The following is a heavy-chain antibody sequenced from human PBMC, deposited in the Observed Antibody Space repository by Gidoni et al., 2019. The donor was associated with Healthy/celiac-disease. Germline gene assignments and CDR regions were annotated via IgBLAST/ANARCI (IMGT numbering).Heavy chain of an antibody. D-gene: IGHD3-10*01. V-gene: IGHV1-24*01. Sequence: QVQLVQSGAEVKKPGASVKVSCKVSGYTLTELSMHWVRQAPGKGLEWMGGFDPEDGETIYAQKFQGRVTMTEDTSTDTAYMELSSLRSEDTAVYYCATTQPQRRIWIGDPSGIRYWGQGTLVTVSS. J-gene: IGHJ4*02. CDR3: ATTQPQRRIWIGDPSGIRY. CDR1: GYTLTELS. CDR2: FDPEDGET.